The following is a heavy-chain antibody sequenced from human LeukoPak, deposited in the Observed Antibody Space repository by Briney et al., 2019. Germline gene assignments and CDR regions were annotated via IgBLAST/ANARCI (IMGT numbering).Heavy chain of an antibody. V-gene: IGHV3-23*01. CDR2: IFPSGGEI. D-gene: IGHD2-8*02. CDR3: ATYRQVLLPFES. J-gene: IGHJ4*02. Sequence: GGSLRLSCAASGFTFSTFAMIGVRQPPGKGLEWVSSIFPSGGEIHYAVSVRGRFTISRDNSKSTLSLQMNSLRAEDTAIYYCATYRQVLLPFESWGQGTLVTVSS. CDR1: GFTFSTFA.